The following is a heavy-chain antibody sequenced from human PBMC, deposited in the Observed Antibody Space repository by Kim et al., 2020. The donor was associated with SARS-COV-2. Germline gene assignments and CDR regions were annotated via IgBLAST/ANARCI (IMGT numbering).Heavy chain of an antibody. CDR2: IGNSGVTT. CDR1: GFTFSSFT. CDR3: AKGGRPVDY. Sequence: GGSLRLSCAASGFTFSSFTIHWVRQAPGKGLEWVSSIGNSGVTTDYADSVKGRFTISRDNSMNTLYLQMNSLRADDTALYYCAKGGRPVDYWGQGTLVTV. J-gene: IGHJ4*02. V-gene: IGHV3-23*01. D-gene: IGHD1-26*01.